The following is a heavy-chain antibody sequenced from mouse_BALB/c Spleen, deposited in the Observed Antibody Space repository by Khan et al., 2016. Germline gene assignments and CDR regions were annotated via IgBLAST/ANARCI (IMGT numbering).Heavy chain of an antibody. V-gene: IGHV14-3*02. CDR3: ARSPYDYDVGVAY. D-gene: IGHD2-4*01. CDR1: GFNIKDTY. CDR2: IDPANGNT. Sequence: VRLQQSGAELVKPGASVKLSCTASGFNIKDTYMHWVKQRPEQGLEWSGRIDPANGNTKYDPKFQGKATITAETSSNTAYLQLSSLTSEDTAVYYCARSPYDYDVGVAYWGQGTLVTVSA. J-gene: IGHJ3*01.